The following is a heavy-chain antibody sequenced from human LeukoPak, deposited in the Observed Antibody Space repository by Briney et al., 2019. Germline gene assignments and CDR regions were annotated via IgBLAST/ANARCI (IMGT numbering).Heavy chain of an antibody. V-gene: IGHV3-48*03. J-gene: IGHJ4*02. CDR1: GFTFSSYE. D-gene: IGHD3-10*01. Sequence: GGSLRLSCAASGFTFSSYEMNWVRQAPGKGLEWVSYISSSGSTIYYADSVKGRFTISRDNAKNSLYLQMNSLRAEDTAVYYCARDLLPEYYYGSGSYRALPYWGQGTLVTVSS. CDR3: ARDLLPEYYYGSGSYRALPY. CDR2: ISSSGSTI.